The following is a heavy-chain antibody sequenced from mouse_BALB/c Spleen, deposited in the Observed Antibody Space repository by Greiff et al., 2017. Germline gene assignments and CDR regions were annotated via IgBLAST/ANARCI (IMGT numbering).Heavy chain of an antibody. J-gene: IGHJ3*01. CDR1: GYSITSGYY. D-gene: IGHD2-1*01. CDR3: ARGGGNFAWFAY. CDR2: ISYDGSN. V-gene: IGHV3-6*02. Sequence: VQLKESGPGLVKPSQSLSLACSVTGYSITSGYYWNWIRQFPGNKLEWMGYISYDGSNNYNPSLKNRISITRDTSKNQFFLKLNSVTTEDTATYYCARGGGNFAWFAYWGQGTLVTVSA.